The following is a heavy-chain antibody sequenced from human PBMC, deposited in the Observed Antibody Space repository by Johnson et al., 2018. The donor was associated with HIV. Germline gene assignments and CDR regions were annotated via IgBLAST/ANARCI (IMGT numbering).Heavy chain of an antibody. CDR2: ISYDGSDK. J-gene: IGHJ3*02. D-gene: IGHD2-8*01. CDR1: GFTFSSYG. CDR3: IGVYAHDAFDI. V-gene: IGHV3-30*03. Sequence: QVQLVESGGGVVQPGRSLRLSCAASGFTFSSYGMHWARPAPGKGLEWVATISYDGSDKYFADSVKDRFTISRDDSKRIAYLQMNSLKTDATAVYYCIGVYAHDAFDIWGQGTMVTVSS.